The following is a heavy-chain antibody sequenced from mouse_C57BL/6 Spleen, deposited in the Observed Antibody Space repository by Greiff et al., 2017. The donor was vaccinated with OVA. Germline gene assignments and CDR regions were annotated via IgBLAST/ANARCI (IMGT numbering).Heavy chain of an antibody. V-gene: IGHV5-9*01. Sequence: DVKLVESGGGLVKPGGSLKLSCAASGFTFSSYTMSWVRQTPEKRLEWVAPISGGGGNTYYPDSVKGRFTISRDNARNTLYLQMSSLRSEDTSLYYCACGSGYPHWYFDVWGTGTTVTVSS. D-gene: IGHD1-1*01. CDR2: ISGGGGNT. J-gene: IGHJ1*03. CDR1: GFTFSSYT. CDR3: ACGSGYPHWYFDV.